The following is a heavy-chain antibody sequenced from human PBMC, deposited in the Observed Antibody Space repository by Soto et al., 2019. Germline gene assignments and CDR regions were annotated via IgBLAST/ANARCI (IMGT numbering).Heavy chain of an antibody. D-gene: IGHD6-6*01. CDR1: GGSISSSCYY. CDR2: ISYSGNT. Sequence: QLELQESGPGLVKPSETLSLTCTVSGGSISSSCYYWGWIRQPPGKGLEWIGSISYSGNTYDNPYLNSRVTIPAETSKNQFSLRLTSVTAADTAVYYCASGPPAARPSHYFDYWGQGHRVTVSS. J-gene: IGHJ4*02. CDR3: ASGPPAARPSHYFDY. V-gene: IGHV4-39*01.